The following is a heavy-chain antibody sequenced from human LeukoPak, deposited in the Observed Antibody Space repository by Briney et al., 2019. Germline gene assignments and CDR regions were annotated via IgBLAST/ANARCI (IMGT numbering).Heavy chain of an antibody. V-gene: IGHV4-38-2*01. CDR2: IYHSGST. D-gene: IGHD2-2*01. CDR1: GYSISRGYY. Sequence: SETLSLTCAVSGYSISRGYYWGWVRPPPGKGLEWIGGIYHSGSTYYNPSLKSRVTISVDTSKNQFSLKLSSVTAADTAVYYCATPYCSSTSCYDAFDIWGQGTMVTVSS. J-gene: IGHJ3*02. CDR3: ATPYCSSTSCYDAFDI.